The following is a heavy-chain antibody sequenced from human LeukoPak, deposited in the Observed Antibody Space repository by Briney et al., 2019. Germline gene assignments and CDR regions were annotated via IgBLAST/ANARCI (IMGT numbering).Heavy chain of an antibody. V-gene: IGHV3-23*01. CDR3: AKDEYGSGRYDY. CDR2: ISSSGGST. J-gene: IGHJ4*02. CDR1: GFTFSSYA. Sequence: PGGSLRLSCAASGFTFSSYAMSWVRQAPGKGLEWVSAISSSGGSTYYADSVKGRFTISRDNSKNTLYLQMNSLRAEDTAVYYCAKDEYGSGRYDYWGQGTLVTVSS. D-gene: IGHD3-10*01.